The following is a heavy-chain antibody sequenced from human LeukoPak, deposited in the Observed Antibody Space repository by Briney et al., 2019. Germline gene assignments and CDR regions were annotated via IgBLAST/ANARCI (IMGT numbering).Heavy chain of an antibody. Sequence: SETLSLTCTVSGGSISSYYWSWIRQPPGKGLEWIGYIYYSGSTNYNPSLKSRVTISVDTSKNQFSLKLSSVTAADTAVYYCASVAGGEVSGAFDIWGQGTMATVSS. J-gene: IGHJ3*02. D-gene: IGHD3-16*01. CDR3: ASVAGGEVSGAFDI. CDR1: GGSISSYY. CDR2: IYYSGST. V-gene: IGHV4-59*08.